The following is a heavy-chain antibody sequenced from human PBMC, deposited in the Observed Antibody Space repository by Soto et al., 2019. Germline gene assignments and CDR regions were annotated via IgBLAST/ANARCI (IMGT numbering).Heavy chain of an antibody. CDR3: AKARLPYSYKARLPYSYYGMDV. CDR1: GFTFSSYG. V-gene: IGHV3-30*18. J-gene: IGHJ6*02. Sequence: PGVSLRLSCAASGFTFSSYGMHWVRQAPGKGLEWVAVISYDGSNKYFADSVKGRFTISRDNSKNTLYLQMNSLRAEDTTVYYCAKARLPYSYKARLPYSYYGMDVWGQGTTVTVSS. D-gene: IGHD2-15*01. CDR2: ISYDGSNK.